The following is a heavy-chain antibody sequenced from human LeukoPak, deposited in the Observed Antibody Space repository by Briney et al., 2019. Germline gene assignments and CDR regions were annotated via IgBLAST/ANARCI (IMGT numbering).Heavy chain of an antibody. Sequence: ASVKVSCKASGGTFSSYAINWVRQATGQGLEWMGWMNPNSGNTGYAQKFQGRVTMTRNTSISTAYMELSSLRSEDTAVYYCARGRSTVYRDAFDIWGQGTMVTVSS. V-gene: IGHV1-8*02. CDR1: GGTFSSYA. CDR2: MNPNSGNT. CDR3: ARGRSTVYRDAFDI. J-gene: IGHJ3*02. D-gene: IGHD4-17*01.